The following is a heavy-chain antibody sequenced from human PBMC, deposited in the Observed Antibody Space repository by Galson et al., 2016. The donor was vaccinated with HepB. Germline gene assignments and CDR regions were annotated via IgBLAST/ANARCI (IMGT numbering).Heavy chain of an antibody. CDR2: IIPIFGTT. Sequence: SVKVSCKASGGTFSSYTINWVRQAPGQGLEWMGGIIPIFGTTNYAQKFQGRVTITAGKSTSTAYMELTSLRSEDTAVYYCALTPESYSEDFDYWGQGTLVTVSS. CDR1: GGTFSSYT. J-gene: IGHJ4*02. D-gene: IGHD1-26*01. V-gene: IGHV1-69*06. CDR3: ALTPESYSEDFDY.